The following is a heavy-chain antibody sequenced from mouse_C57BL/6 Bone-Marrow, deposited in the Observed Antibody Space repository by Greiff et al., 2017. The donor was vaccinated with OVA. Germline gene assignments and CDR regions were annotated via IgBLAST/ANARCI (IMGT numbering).Heavy chain of an antibody. CDR3: ASITTVVEDY. J-gene: IGHJ4*01. V-gene: IGHV1-76*01. Sequence: VKLKQSGAELVRPGASVKLSCKASGYTFTDYYINWVKQRPGQGLEWIARIYPGSGNTYYNEKFKGKATLTAEKSSSTAYMQLSSLTSEDSAVYFCASITTVVEDYWGQGTSVTVSS. CDR2: IYPGSGNT. CDR1: GYTFTDYY. D-gene: IGHD1-1*01.